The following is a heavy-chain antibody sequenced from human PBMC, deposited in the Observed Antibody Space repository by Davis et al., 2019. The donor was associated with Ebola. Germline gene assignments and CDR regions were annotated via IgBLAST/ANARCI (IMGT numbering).Heavy chain of an antibody. CDR3: ARVSADGYNY. CDR1: GGTFSSYA. V-gene: IGHV1-18*01. J-gene: IGHJ4*02. Sequence: ASVKVSCKASGGTFSSYAINWVRQATGQGLEWMGWISAYNGNTNYAQKLQGRVTMTTDTSTSTAYMELRSLRSDDTAVYYCARVSADGYNYWGQGTLVTVSS. CDR2: ISAYNGNT. D-gene: IGHD5-24*01.